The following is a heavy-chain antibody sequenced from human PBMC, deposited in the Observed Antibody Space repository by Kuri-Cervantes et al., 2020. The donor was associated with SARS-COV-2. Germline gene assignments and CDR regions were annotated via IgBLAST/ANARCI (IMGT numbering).Heavy chain of an antibody. CDR2: IIPILGIA. V-gene: IGHV1-69*10. D-gene: IGHD5-24*01. J-gene: IGHJ6*02. CDR3: ARFLMATNYGMDV. CDR1: GGTFSTYV. Sequence: SVKVSCKASGGTFSTYVISWVRQAPGQGLEWMGGIIPILGIANCAQKFQGRVTITADKSTSTAYMELSSLRSEDTAVYYCARFLMATNYGMDVWGQGTTVTVSS.